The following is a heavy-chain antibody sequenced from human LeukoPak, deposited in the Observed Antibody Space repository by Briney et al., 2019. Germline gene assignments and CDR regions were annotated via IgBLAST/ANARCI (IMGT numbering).Heavy chain of an antibody. CDR2: ISSSSSTI. Sequence: GGSLRLSCAASGFTFSSYNMNWVRQAPGKGLEWDSYISSSSSTIYYADSVKGRFTISRDNAKNSLYLQMNSLRAEDTAVYYCAINPSWGQGTLVTVSS. CDR1: GFTFSSYN. CDR3: AINPS. J-gene: IGHJ4*02. V-gene: IGHV3-48*04.